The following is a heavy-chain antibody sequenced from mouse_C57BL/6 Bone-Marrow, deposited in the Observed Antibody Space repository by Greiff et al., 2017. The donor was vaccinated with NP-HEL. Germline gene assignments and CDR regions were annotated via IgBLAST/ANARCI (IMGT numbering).Heavy chain of an antibody. J-gene: IGHJ2*01. V-gene: IGHV1-19*01. CDR2: INPYNGGT. Sequence: VQLKQSGPVLVKPGASVKMSCKASGYTFTDYYMNWVKQSHGKSLEWIGVINPYNGGTSYNQKFKGKATLTVDKSSSTAYMELNSLTSEDSAVYYCARRGIYYGKNYFDYWGQGTTLTVSS. CDR3: ARRGIYYGKNYFDY. CDR1: GYTFTDYY. D-gene: IGHD1-1*01.